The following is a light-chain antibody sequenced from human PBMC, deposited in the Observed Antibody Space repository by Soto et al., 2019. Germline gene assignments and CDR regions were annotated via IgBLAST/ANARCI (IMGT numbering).Light chain of an antibody. CDR1: QTVGVR. Sequence: EIVLTQSPATLSSSPGERATLSCRASQTVGVRLAWYQHKPGQAPRLIIYEASNRAAGIPARFSGSGSGTDFPLTINSLEPADFAFYYCHQRQRWPRTFGQGTKVEIE. CDR2: EAS. V-gene: IGKV3-11*01. J-gene: IGKJ1*01. CDR3: HQRQRWPRT.